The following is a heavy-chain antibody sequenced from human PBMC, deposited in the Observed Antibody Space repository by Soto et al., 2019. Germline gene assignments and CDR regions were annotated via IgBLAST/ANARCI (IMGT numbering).Heavy chain of an antibody. V-gene: IGHV2-5*02. Sequence: QITLKESGPTLVKHTQTLTLTCTVSGFSLMTNGVGVGWFRQSPGKALEWLALIYRDDDKRYRPSLKSRVTITKDISKNQVVLTMTNMDPVDTATYYCAHTVPSGAYWETFNYWGQGNLVTVSS. CDR1: GFSLMTNGVG. D-gene: IGHD1-26*01. J-gene: IGHJ4*02. CDR2: IYRDDDK. CDR3: AHTVPSGAYWETFNY.